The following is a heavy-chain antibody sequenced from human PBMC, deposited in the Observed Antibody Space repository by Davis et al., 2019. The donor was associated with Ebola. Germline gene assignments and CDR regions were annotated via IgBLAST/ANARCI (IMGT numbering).Heavy chain of an antibody. V-gene: IGHV3-15*01. CDR2: IKSKTDGGTT. J-gene: IGHJ2*01. CDR3: TTLSTVTTMYFDL. CDR1: GFTLNNAW. Sequence: LSLTCVASGFTLNNAWMSWVRQAPGKGLEWVGRIKSKTDGGTTDYAAPVKGRFAMSRDDSKNTLYLQMNSLKIDDTAVYYCTTLSTVTTMYFDLWGRGTLVTVSS. D-gene: IGHD4-17*01.